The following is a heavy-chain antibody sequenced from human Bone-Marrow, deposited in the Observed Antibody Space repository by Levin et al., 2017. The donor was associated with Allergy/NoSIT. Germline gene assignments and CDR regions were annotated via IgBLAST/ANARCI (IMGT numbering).Heavy chain of an antibody. D-gene: IGHD6-19*01. CDR1: GFTLSSYS. CDR3: AKDSHSSGGWDLDY. Sequence: GESLKISCAASGFTLSSYSMAWVRQAPGTGLEWVSTFSGSNGRTYYADSVKDRFTVSRDNSRNTLYLQMNSLRADDTAVYYCAKDSHSSGGWDLDYWGQGTLVTVSS. CDR2: FSGSNGRT. V-gene: IGHV3-23*01. J-gene: IGHJ4*02.